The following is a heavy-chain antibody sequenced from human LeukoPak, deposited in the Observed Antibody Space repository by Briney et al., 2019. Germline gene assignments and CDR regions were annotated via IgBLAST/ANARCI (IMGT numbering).Heavy chain of an antibody. CDR2: IKQDGSEK. J-gene: IGHJ4*01. Sequence: GGCLRQCCVASGFTFSSYWMSWVRQAPGKGLEWVANIKQDGSEKYYVDSVKGRFTISRDNAKNSLYLQMNSLRAEDTAVYYCARGGRIFDDSSEGTLVSVSS. CDR3: ARGGRIFDD. CDR1: GFTFSSYW. D-gene: IGHD3-16*01. V-gene: IGHV3-7*01.